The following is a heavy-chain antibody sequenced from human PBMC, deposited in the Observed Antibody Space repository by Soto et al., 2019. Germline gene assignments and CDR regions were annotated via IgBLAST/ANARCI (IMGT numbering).Heavy chain of an antibody. V-gene: IGHV4-59*01. D-gene: IGHD5-18*01. CDR2: IYYSGST. J-gene: IGHJ4*02. Sequence: SETLSLTCTVSGSSISSYYWSWIRQPPGKGLEWIGYIYYSGSTNYNPSLKSRVTISVDTSKNQFSLKLSSVTAADTDVYYCARAALTARGFDYWGQGTLVTVSS. CDR1: GSSISSYY. CDR3: ARAALTARGFDY.